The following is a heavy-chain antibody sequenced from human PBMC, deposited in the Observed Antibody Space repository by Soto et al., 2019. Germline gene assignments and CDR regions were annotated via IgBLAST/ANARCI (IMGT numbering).Heavy chain of an antibody. CDR2: ISGSGGST. D-gene: IGHD3-3*01. CDR1: GFTFSSYA. J-gene: IGHJ6*03. V-gene: IGHV3-23*01. Sequence: GGSLRLSCAASGFTFSSYAMSWVRQAPGKGLEWVSAISGSGGSTYYADSVKGRFTISRDNSKNTLYLQMNSLRAEDTAVYYCAKVPHYDFWSGYYMDVWGKGTTVTVAS. CDR3: AKVPHYDFWSGYYMDV.